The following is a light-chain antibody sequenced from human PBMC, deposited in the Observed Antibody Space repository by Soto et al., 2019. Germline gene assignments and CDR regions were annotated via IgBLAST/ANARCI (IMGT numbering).Light chain of an antibody. V-gene: IGKV1-5*03. J-gene: IGKJ1*01. CDR1: QTISSW. CDR3: QQYNSYPWT. CDR2: KAS. Sequence: QKSQAHANRFGSGGDRVTKTCRASQTISSWLAWYQQKPGKAPKLLIYKASSLESGVPSRFSGSGSGTEFTLTITSLQPDDFATYYCQQYNSYPWTFGQGTKV.